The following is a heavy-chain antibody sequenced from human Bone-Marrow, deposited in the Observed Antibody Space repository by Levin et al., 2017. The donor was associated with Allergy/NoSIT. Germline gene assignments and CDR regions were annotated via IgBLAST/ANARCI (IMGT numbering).Heavy chain of an antibody. CDR1: GFTFSSYG. CDR3: ARDLEDYDSSGYYYEGDY. D-gene: IGHD3-22*01. CDR2: IWYDGSNK. J-gene: IGHJ4*02. V-gene: IGHV3-33*01. Sequence: GGSLRLSCAASGFTFSSYGMHWVRQAPGKGLEWVAVIWYDGSNKYYADSVKGRFTISRDNSKNTLYLQMNSLRAEDTAVYYCARDLEDYDSSGYYYEGDYWGQGTLVTVSS.